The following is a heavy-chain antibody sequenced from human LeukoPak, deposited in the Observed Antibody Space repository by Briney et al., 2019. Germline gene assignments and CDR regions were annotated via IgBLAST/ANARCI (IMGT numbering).Heavy chain of an antibody. J-gene: IGHJ6*02. CDR2: ISYDGSNK. CDR3: AKDVTRRSGYIRYYYYYGMDV. Sequence: GGSLRLSCAASGFTFSSYGMHWVRQAPGKGLEWVAVISYDGSNKYYADSVKGRFTISRDNSKNTLYLQMNSLRAEDTAVYYCAKDVTRRSGYIRYYYYYGMDVWGQGTTVTVSS. D-gene: IGHD3-22*01. V-gene: IGHV3-30*18. CDR1: GFTFSSYG.